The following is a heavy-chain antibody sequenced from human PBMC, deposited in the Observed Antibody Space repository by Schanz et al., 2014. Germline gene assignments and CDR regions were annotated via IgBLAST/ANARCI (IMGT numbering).Heavy chain of an antibody. CDR3: AWATYSSSWYGGSEYFQH. Sequence: QVQLVQSGAEVKKPGASVKVSCKASGYTFTSYGISWVRQAPGQGPEWMGWISDYNADTKYAQKVQGRVTMTTDTSTSTAYMELRSLRSDDTAVYYCAWATYSSSWYGGSEYFQHWGQGTLVTVSS. CDR2: ISDYNADT. D-gene: IGHD6-13*01. CDR1: GYTFTSYG. J-gene: IGHJ1*01. V-gene: IGHV1-18*04.